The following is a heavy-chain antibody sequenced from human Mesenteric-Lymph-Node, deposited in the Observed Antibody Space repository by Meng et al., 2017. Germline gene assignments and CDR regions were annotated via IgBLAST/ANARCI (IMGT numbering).Heavy chain of an antibody. V-gene: IGHV3-21*06. CDR3: ARDLSLDYYDNSGYPFDY. J-gene: IGHJ4*02. CDR2: ISASGSYI. CDR1: GPASSTYT. Sequence: GGSLRPSCAAPGPASSTYTMNWFRQVPGKGLEWVSSISASGSYIYNEDSVRGRFTISRDNAENSLFLQMNSLRVEDTAVYYCARDLSLDYYDNSGYPFDYWGQGTLVTVSS. D-gene: IGHD3-22*01.